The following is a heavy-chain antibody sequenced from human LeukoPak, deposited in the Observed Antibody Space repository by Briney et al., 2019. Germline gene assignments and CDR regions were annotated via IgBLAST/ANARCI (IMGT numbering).Heavy chain of an antibody. Sequence: GGPLRLSCAASGFTFSSYWMHWVRQAPGKGLVWVSRINSDGSSISYGDSVKGRFTISRDNAKNTLYLQMNSLRAEDTAVYYCVRAPGSIVSGFDYWGQGTLVTVSS. V-gene: IGHV3-74*01. CDR1: GFTFSSYW. D-gene: IGHD1-26*01. CDR3: VRAPGSIVSGFDY. J-gene: IGHJ4*02. CDR2: INSDGSSI.